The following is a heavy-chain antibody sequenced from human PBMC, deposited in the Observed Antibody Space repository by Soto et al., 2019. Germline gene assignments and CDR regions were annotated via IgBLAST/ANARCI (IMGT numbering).Heavy chain of an antibody. CDR2: IIPIFGTA. J-gene: IGHJ4*02. Sequence: SVKVSCKASGYTFTSYAISWVRQAPGQGLEWMGGIIPIFGTANYAQKFQGRVTITADESTSTAYMELSSLRSEDTAVYYCARDHYYDSSGYPTRFDYWGQGTLVTVSS. V-gene: IGHV1-69*13. D-gene: IGHD3-22*01. CDR1: GYTFTSYA. CDR3: ARDHYYDSSGYPTRFDY.